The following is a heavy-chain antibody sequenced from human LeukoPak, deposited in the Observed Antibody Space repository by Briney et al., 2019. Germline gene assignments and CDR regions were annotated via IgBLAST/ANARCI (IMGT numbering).Heavy chain of an antibody. J-gene: IGHJ5*02. D-gene: IGHD2-2*01. Sequence: GASVKVSCKASGYTFTGYYMHWVRQAPGQGLEWMGWINPNSGGTNYAQKFQGRVTMTRDTSISTAYMELSRLRPDDTAVYYCGRDRYCSSTSCYENWFDPWGQGTLVTVSS. CDR1: GYTFTGYY. CDR2: INPNSGGT. CDR3: GRDRYCSSTSCYENWFDP. V-gene: IGHV1-2*02.